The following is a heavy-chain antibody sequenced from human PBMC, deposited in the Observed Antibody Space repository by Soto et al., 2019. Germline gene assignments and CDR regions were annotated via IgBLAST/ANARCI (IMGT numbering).Heavy chain of an antibody. D-gene: IGHD6-6*01. J-gene: IGHJ6*02. Sequence: VGSLRLSCAASGFTFSSYGMHWVRQAPGKGLEWVAVISYDGSNKYYADSVKGRFTISRDNSKNTLYLQMNSLRAEDTAVYYCAKGGVMGSSSSHYYYGMDVWGQGTTVTVSS. CDR1: GFTFSSYG. CDR3: AKGGVMGSSSSHYYYGMDV. CDR2: ISYDGSNK. V-gene: IGHV3-30*18.